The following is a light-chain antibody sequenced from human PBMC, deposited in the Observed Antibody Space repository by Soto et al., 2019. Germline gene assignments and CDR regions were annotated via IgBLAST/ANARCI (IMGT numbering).Light chain of an antibody. Sequence: QSALTQPASVSGSPGQSITISCTGTSSDVGGYEHVSLYQQHPGRAPKLIIYDATNRPSGVSNRFSGSKSGNTASLTNSGLQAEDAADYYCSSYTSTNTRRFGGGTKLTGL. J-gene: IGLJ2*01. V-gene: IGLV2-14*01. CDR1: SSDVGGYEH. CDR3: SSYTSTNTRR. CDR2: DAT.